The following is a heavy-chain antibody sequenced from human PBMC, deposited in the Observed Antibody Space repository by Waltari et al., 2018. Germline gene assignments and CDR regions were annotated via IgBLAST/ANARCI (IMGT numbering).Heavy chain of an antibody. D-gene: IGHD1-26*01. Sequence: QVQLQQWGAGLLKPSETLSLTCAVYGGSFSGYYWSWIRQPPGKGLEWIGEINHSGSTNYNPSLKSRVTISVDTSKNQFSLKLSSVTAAYTAVYYCARGRGIVGAPGYWGQGTLVTVSS. CDR3: ARGRGIVGAPGY. V-gene: IGHV4-34*01. CDR2: INHSGST. J-gene: IGHJ4*02. CDR1: GGSFSGYY.